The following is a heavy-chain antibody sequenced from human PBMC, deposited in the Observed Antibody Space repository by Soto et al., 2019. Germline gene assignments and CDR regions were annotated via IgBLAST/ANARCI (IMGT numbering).Heavy chain of an antibody. CDR3: AKGRASGGLYGMDV. V-gene: IGHV3-23*01. CDR2: ISDSGGST. D-gene: IGHD2-15*01. CDR1: GFTFNNYA. J-gene: IGHJ6*02. Sequence: WGSLRLSCVVSGFTFNNYAMNWVRLAPGKGLEWVSSISDSGGSTYYADSVKGRFTISRDNSKNTLYLQMNSLRAEDTAVYYCAKGRASGGLYGMDVWGQGTTVTVSS.